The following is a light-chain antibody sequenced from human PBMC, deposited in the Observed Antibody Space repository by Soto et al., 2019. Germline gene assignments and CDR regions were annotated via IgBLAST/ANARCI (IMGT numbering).Light chain of an antibody. CDR3: MQRTQFPLT. CDR2: KTS. Sequence: EIVLTQTPLSSPVTLGQPASISCRSSQSLVHSDGDTYLSWLQQRPGQPQRLLIYKTSNRFSGVPDRFSGGGAGKELTLKISRVEAQDVGVYYCMQRTQFPLTFGGGNKVEIK. CDR1: QSLVHSDGDTY. V-gene: IGKV2-24*01. J-gene: IGKJ4*01.